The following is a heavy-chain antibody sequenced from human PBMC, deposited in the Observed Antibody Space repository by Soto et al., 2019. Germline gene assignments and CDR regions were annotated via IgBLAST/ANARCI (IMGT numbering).Heavy chain of an antibody. Sequence: GGSLRLSCAASGFTFSSYGMHWVRQAPGKGLEWVAVISYDGSNKYYADSVKGRFTISRDNSKNTLYLQMNSLRAEDTAVYYCAKVGSIQLWYPLWFDPWGQGTLVTVSS. CDR2: ISYDGSNK. J-gene: IGHJ5*02. D-gene: IGHD5-18*01. V-gene: IGHV3-30*18. CDR3: AKVGSIQLWYPLWFDP. CDR1: GFTFSSYG.